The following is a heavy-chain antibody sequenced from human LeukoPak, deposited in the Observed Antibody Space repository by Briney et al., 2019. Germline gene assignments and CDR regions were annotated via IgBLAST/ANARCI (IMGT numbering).Heavy chain of an antibody. V-gene: IGHV3-7*01. Sequence: GGSLRLSCGASGFTISNYWMTWVRQAPGKGLEWLANIKEDGSIQYYLDSVRGRFTISRDNAKTSVYLQLNSLRADDTAVYYCARDVWTGVAVSDYWGQGTLVTVSS. CDR3: ARDVWTGVAVSDY. J-gene: IGHJ4*02. D-gene: IGHD6-19*01. CDR1: GFTISNYW. CDR2: IKEDGSIQ.